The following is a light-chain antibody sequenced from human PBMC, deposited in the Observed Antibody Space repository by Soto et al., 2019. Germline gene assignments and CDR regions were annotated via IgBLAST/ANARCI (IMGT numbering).Light chain of an antibody. Sequence: DVQMTQSPSSLSASVGDRVTITCQASQDIKKYLNWYQQKPGKAPNLLIYDASNLETGVPSRFSGGGSGTDFTFTISSLQPEDSATYYCQQYDDIPYTFGQGTKLEIK. J-gene: IGKJ2*01. CDR3: QQYDDIPYT. V-gene: IGKV1-33*01. CDR2: DAS. CDR1: QDIKKY.